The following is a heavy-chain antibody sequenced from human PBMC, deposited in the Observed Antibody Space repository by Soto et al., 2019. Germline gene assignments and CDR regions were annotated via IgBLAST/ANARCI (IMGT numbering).Heavy chain of an antibody. CDR1: GFTFNYYW. V-gene: IGHV3-7*03. Sequence: GSLRLSCAASGFTFNYYWMTWVRQAPGKGLEWVANVKPDGSATLYADSLKGRFTISRDNAKNSVSLQMDSLRADDTAVYYCARDRERVTVNGGIALGAMEVWGHGTTVTVSS. J-gene: IGHJ6*02. CDR2: VKPDGSAT. D-gene: IGHD3-22*01. CDR3: ARDRERVTVNGGIALGAMEV.